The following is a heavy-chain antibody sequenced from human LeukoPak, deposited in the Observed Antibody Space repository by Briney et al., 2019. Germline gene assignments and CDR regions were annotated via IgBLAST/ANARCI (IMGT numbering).Heavy chain of an antibody. CDR1: KFTFSSYG. Sequence: PGGSLRLSCAASKFTFSSYGMNWVRQAPGKGLEWVSYISGSSSTIYYADSVRGRFTISRDNAKNSLYLQFNSLRAEDTAVYYCAELGITMIGGGWGKGTTVTISS. D-gene: IGHD3-10*02. CDR2: ISGSSSTI. V-gene: IGHV3-48*01. J-gene: IGHJ6*04. CDR3: AELGITMIGGG.